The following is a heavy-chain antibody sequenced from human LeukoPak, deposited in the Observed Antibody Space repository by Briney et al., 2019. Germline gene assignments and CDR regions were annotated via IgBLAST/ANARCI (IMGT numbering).Heavy chain of an antibody. CDR1: GFTFSAHY. J-gene: IGHJ6*02. V-gene: IGHV3-53*01. CDR3: TTVYFPYCSGGSCYFGDV. D-gene: IGHD2-15*01. Sequence: GGSLRLSCAVSGFTFSAHYMSWVRQAPGKGLECVSFLYTGGDTYYADSVKGRFTISRDDSKNTLYLQMNSLKTEDTAVYYCTTVYFPYCSGGSCYFGDVWGQGTTVTVSS. CDR2: LYTGGDT.